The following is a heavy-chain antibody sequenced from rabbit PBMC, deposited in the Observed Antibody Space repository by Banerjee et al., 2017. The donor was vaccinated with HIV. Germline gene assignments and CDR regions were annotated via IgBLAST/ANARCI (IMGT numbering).Heavy chain of an antibody. CDR3: ARDPYVINSGDLFNL. D-gene: IGHD1-1*01. V-gene: IGHV1S40*01. Sequence: QSLEESGGDLVKPGASLTLTCTASGFSFSSSYWMYWVRQAPGKGLEWIGCIYLGSSGNTDYASWAKGRFTISKTSSTMVTLKMTSLTAADTATYFCARDPYVINSGDLFNLWGPGTLVTVS. J-gene: IGHJ4*01. CDR1: GFSFSSSYW. CDR2: IYLGSSGNT.